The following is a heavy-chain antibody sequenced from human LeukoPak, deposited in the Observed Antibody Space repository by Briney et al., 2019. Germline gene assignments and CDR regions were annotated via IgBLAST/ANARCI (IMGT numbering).Heavy chain of an antibody. D-gene: IGHD3-10*01. J-gene: IGHJ6*02. V-gene: IGHV3-7*01. Sequence: GGSLRLSCAASGFTFSSYWMSWVRRAPGKGLEWVANIKQDGSEKYYVDSVKGRFTISRDNAKNSLYPQMNSLRAGDTAVYYCARVNSDYGSGSSRDYYYYGMDVWGQGTTVTVSS. CDR1: GFTFSSYW. CDR2: IKQDGSEK. CDR3: ARVNSDYGSGSSRDYYYYGMDV.